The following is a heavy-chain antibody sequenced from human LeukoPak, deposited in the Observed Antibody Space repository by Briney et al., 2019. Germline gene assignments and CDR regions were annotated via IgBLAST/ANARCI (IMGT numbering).Heavy chain of an antibody. J-gene: IGHJ1*01. D-gene: IGHD3-16*01. CDR2: LSWNGGSI. Sequence: GGSLRLSCAASGFIFDDYAMAWVRQAPGKGLELVSRLSWNGGSIGYADSVKGRFTISRDNAKNSLYLEMNSLRAEDTAFYYCARESVYGFFQHWGQGTLVTVAS. V-gene: IGHV3-9*01. CDR3: ARESVYGFFQH. CDR1: GFIFDDYA.